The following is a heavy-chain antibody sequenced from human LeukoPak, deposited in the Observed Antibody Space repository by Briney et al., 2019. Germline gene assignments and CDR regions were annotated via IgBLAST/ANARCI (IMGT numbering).Heavy chain of an antibody. V-gene: IGHV4-4*07. J-gene: IGHJ6*02. CDR3: ASLDFWSGYYYNGMDV. Sequence: SETLSLTCTVSGGSISSYYWSWFRQPAGKGLEWIGRIYTSGSTNYNPSLKSRVTMSVDTSKNQFSLKLSSVTAADTAVYYCASLDFWSGYYYNGMDVWGQGTTVSVSS. CDR1: GGSISSYY. CDR2: IYTSGST. D-gene: IGHD3-3*01.